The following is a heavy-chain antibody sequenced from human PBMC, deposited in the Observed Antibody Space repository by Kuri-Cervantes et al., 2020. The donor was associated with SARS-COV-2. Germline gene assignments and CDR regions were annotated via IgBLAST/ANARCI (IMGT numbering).Heavy chain of an antibody. CDR3: ASLRTGEGPLLDY. D-gene: IGHD7-27*01. Sequence: SCTVSGGSISSYYWSWIRQPPGKGLEWIGYIYYSGSTNYNPSLKSRVTISVDTSKNQFSLKLSSVTAADTAVYYCASLRTGEGPLLDYWGQGTLVTVSS. V-gene: IGHV4-59*12. CDR1: GGSISSYY. J-gene: IGHJ4*02. CDR2: IYYSGST.